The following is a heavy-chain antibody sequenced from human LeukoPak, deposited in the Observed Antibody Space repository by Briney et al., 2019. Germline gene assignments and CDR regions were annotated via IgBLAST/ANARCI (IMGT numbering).Heavy chain of an antibody. V-gene: IGHV3-23*01. CDR1: GFRFGDYG. D-gene: IGHD2/OR15-2a*01. CDR3: ARDLPFLGYCHSGTCHAGPGFDY. CDR2: INGNGRSA. J-gene: IGHJ4*02. Sequence: GGPLTLSCAASGFRFGDYGMTWVRQAPGKGLEWIADINGNGRSAFYPDSLRGRFTVSRDNYRDTLFLHMDSLRPEDTAVYYCARDLPFLGYCHSGTCHAGPGFDYWGQGTLVSVSS.